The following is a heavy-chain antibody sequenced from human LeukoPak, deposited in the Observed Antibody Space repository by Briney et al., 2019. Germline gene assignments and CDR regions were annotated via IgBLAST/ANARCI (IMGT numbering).Heavy chain of an antibody. V-gene: IGHV4-59*01. CDR2: IYYSGST. J-gene: IGHJ4*02. CDR3: ARGQHYYDSSGYYPLTLYY. CDR1: GGSISSYY. D-gene: IGHD3-22*01. Sequence: PSETLSLTCTVSGGSISSYYWSWTRQPPGKGLEWIGYIYYSGSTNYNPSLKSRVTISVDTSKNQFSLKLSSVTAADTAVYYCARGQHYYDSSGYYPLTLYYWGQGTLVTVSS.